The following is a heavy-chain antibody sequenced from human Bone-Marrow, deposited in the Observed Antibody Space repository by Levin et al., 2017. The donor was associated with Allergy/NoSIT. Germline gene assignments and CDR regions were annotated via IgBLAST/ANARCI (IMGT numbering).Heavy chain of an antibody. D-gene: IGHD3-9*01. J-gene: IGHJ3*02. CDR3: AKDISELRYFDWLSLGAFDI. Sequence: GGSLRLSCAASGFTFDDYAMHWVRQAPGKGLEWVSGISWNSGSIGYADSVKGRFTISRDNAKNSLYLQMNSLRAEDTALYYCAKDISELRYFDWLSLGAFDIWGQGTMVTVSS. CDR1: GFTFDDYA. CDR2: ISWNSGSI. V-gene: IGHV3-9*01.